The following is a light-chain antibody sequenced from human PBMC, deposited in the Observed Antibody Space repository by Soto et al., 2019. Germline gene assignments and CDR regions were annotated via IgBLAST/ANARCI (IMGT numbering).Light chain of an antibody. V-gene: IGKV3-15*01. CDR3: QQSYNTPRT. CDR2: GAS. Sequence: IVLTQSPDTLSLSPGEGATLSCRASQSVSSNLAWYQQKRGQAPRLLIYGASSRATGIPARFSGSGSGTEFTLTISGLQPDDFATYYCQQSYNTPRTFGQGTKVDIK. CDR1: QSVSSN. J-gene: IGKJ1*01.